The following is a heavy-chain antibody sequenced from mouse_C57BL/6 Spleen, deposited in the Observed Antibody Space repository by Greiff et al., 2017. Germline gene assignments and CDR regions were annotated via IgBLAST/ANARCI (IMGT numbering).Heavy chain of an antibody. J-gene: IGHJ3*01. Sequence: VKLMESGAELVRPGASVTLSCKASGYTFTDYEMHWVKQTPVHGLEWIGAIDPETGGTAYNQKFKGKAILTADKSSSTAYMELRSLTSEDSAVYYCTRGNWSAWFAYWGQGTLVTVSA. CDR1: GYTFTDYE. CDR2: IDPETGGT. V-gene: IGHV1-15*01. D-gene: IGHD2-1*01. CDR3: TRGNWSAWFAY.